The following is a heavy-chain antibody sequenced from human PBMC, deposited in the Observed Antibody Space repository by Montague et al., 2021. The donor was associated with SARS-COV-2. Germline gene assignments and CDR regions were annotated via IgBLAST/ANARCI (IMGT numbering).Heavy chain of an antibody. J-gene: IGHJ4*02. CDR3: ARGRQHFNIIVVVMTGGEYYFDX. D-gene: IGHD3-22*01. Sequence: SETLSLTCAVDGGSFSDYFWTWIRQPPGKGLEWIGEINHRGTSNYNPFLKSRVSISVDTSKNQFSLYLGSVTAADTAVYYCARGRQHFNIIVVVMTGGEYYFDXWGQGTLVTVSS. CDR2: INHRGTS. CDR1: GGSFSDYF. V-gene: IGHV4-34*01.